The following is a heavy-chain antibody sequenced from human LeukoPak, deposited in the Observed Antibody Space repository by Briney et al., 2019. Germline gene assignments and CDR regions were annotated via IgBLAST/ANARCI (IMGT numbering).Heavy chain of an antibody. D-gene: IGHD5-12*01. CDR1: GFTFSSYA. CDR2: ISGSGGST. Sequence: PGGSLRLSCAASGFTFSSYAMSWLRQAPGKGLEWVSAISGSGGSTYYADSVKGRFTISRDNAKNSLFLQVNSLRAEDTAMYYCATETGWLFDYWGQGTLVTVSS. V-gene: IGHV3-23*01. J-gene: IGHJ4*02. CDR3: ATETGWLFDY.